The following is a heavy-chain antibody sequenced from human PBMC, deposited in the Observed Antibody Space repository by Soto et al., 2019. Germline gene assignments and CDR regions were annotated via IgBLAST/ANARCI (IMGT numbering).Heavy chain of an antibody. D-gene: IGHD6-19*01. Sequence: QVQLVQSGAEVKKPGASVKVSCKASGYTFTSYGISWVRQAPGQGLEWMGWISAYNGNTNYAQKLQGRVTMTTDTSTSTAYMELRSLRSDDTAVYSCARDIGYSSGWYSGRYGMDVWGQGTTVTVSS. CDR3: ARDIGYSSGWYSGRYGMDV. CDR1: GYTFTSYG. J-gene: IGHJ6*02. V-gene: IGHV1-18*01. CDR2: ISAYNGNT.